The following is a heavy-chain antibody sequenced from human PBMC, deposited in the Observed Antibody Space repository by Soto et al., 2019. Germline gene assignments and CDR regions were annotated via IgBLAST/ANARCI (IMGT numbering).Heavy chain of an antibody. CDR2: IYHSGST. D-gene: IGHD4-17*01. J-gene: IGHJ2*01. CDR3: ARKTTVVSWYFDL. Sequence: QVQLQESGPGLVKPSGTLSLTCAVSSGSISSSNWWSWVRQPPGKGREWIGEIYHSGSTNYNPSRKSRVPISVDKSKNQFSLKLSSVTAADTAVYYCARKTTVVSWYFDLWGRGTLVTVSS. CDR1: SGSISSSNW. V-gene: IGHV4-4*02.